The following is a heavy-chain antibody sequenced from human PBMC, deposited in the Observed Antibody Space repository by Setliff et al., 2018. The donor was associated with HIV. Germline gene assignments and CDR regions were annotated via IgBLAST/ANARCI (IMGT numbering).Heavy chain of an antibody. CDR2: IYYSGST. V-gene: IGHV4-59*08. J-gene: IGHJ4*02. CDR1: GGSISSYD. CDR3: ARHKSQPYYFDY. Sequence: SETLSLTCTVSGGSISSYDRSWIRQPPGKGLEWIGYIYYSGSTNYNPSLKSRVTISVDTSKNQFSLKLSSVTAADTAVYYCARHKSQPYYFDYWGQGTLVTVSS.